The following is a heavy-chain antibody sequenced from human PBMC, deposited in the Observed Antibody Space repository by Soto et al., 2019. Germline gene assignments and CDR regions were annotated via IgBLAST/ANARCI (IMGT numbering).Heavy chain of an antibody. CDR2: ISSSGSTI. V-gene: IGHV3-48*03. CDR1: GFTFSSYE. D-gene: IGHD1-26*01. J-gene: IGHJ3*02. CDR3: ARASELFDAIDI. Sequence: PGWSLRRSCAASGFTFSSYEMNWVRQAPGKGLEWVSYISSSGSTIYYADSVKGRFTISRDNAKNSLYLQMNSLRAEDTAVYYCARASELFDAIDIWGQGTMVTVSS.